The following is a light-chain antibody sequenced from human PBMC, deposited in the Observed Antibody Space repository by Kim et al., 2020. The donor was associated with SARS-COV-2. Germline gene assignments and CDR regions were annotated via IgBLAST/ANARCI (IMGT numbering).Light chain of an antibody. CDR1: SGSVSTSYY. Sequence: QTVVTQEPSFSVSPGGTVTLTCALSSGSVSTSYYPSWYQQTPGQAPRTLIYNTNTRSPGVPDRFSGSILGNKAALTITGAQADDESDYYCVLYMGSGIWVFGGGTKVTVL. J-gene: IGLJ3*02. CDR2: NTN. V-gene: IGLV8-61*01. CDR3: VLYMGSGIWV.